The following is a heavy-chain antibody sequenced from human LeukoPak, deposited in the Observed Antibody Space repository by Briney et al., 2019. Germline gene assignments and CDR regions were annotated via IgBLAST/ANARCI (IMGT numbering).Heavy chain of an antibody. CDR3: AKAPGLATHFDY. D-gene: IGHD5-12*01. CDR2: ISYDGGNK. J-gene: IGHJ4*02. Sequence: PGGSLRLSCAASGFTFSSYGMHWVRQAPGKGLEWVAVISYDGGNKYYADSVKGRFTISRDNSKNTLYLQMNSLRAEDTAVYYCAKAPGLATHFDYWGQGTLVTVSS. CDR1: GFTFSSYG. V-gene: IGHV3-30*18.